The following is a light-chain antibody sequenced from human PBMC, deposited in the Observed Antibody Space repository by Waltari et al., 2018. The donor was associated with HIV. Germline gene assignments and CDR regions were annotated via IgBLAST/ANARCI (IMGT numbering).Light chain of an antibody. CDR2: DAS. CDR3: QQRSNWPPGGT. Sequence: IVLTQSPATLPLSQGERATLSCRASQSVSSYLAVYQQKPGQAPRLLIYDASNRATGIPGRFSGSGSGTDFTLAISSLEPEDFAVYYCQQRSNWPPGGTFGPGTKVDIK. CDR1: QSVSSY. J-gene: IGKJ3*01. V-gene: IGKV3-11*01.